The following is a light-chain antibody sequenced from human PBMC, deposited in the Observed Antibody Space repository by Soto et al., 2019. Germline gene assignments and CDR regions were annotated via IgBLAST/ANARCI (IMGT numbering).Light chain of an antibody. CDR1: QSVNSN. CDR2: VAS. V-gene: IGKV3-15*01. Sequence: EIEMTQSPVTLSVSPGDRATLSCRASQSVNSNLAWYQHKPGQTPKLLIYVASTRATGIPARFSGSGSGTEFTLTISSLQSEDFAVYYCQQYNVWPLTFGGGTKVEFK. J-gene: IGKJ4*01. CDR3: QQYNVWPLT.